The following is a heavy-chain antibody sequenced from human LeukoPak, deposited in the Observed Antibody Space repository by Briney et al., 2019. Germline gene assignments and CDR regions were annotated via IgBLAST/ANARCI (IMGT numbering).Heavy chain of an antibody. Sequence: SETLSLTCTVSGGSISSSSYYWGWIRQPPGKGLEWIGSIYYSGTTYYNPSLKSRVTISVDTSKTQFSLKLSSVTAADTAVYYCARLRRYCSSTSCHFDYWGQGTLVTVSS. CDR1: GGSISSSSYY. CDR2: IYYSGTT. D-gene: IGHD2-2*01. CDR3: ARLRRYCSSTSCHFDY. V-gene: IGHV4-39*01. J-gene: IGHJ4*02.